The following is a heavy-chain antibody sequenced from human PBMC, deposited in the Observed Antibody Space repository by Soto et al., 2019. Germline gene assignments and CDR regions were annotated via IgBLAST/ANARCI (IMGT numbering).Heavy chain of an antibody. Sequence: PSETLSLTCTVSGGSISSGGYYWSWIRQHPGKGLEWIGYIYFSGSTYYNPSLKSRVTISVDTSKNQFSLQLSSVTAADTAVFYCARGSPDFWSGYHNDYWGQGTLVTVSS. CDR2: IYFSGST. V-gene: IGHV4-31*03. CDR1: GGSISSGGYY. CDR3: ARGSPDFWSGYHNDY. D-gene: IGHD3-3*01. J-gene: IGHJ4*02.